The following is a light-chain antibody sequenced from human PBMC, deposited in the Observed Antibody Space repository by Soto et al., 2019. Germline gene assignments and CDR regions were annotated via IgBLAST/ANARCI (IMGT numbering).Light chain of an antibody. V-gene: IGKV1-39*01. J-gene: IGKJ4*01. CDR1: QSISSY. CDR2: AAS. CDR3: QQSYSTHLS. Sequence: DIQMTQSPSSLSASVGDRVTITCRASQSISSYLNWYQQKPGKAPKLLIYAASSLQSGFPSRFSGSGSGTYFTLTIRRLQAEDFAPYYCQQSYSTHLSFGGGTKVDIK.